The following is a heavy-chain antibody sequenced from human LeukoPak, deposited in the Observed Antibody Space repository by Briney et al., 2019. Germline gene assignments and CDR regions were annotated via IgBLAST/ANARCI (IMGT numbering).Heavy chain of an antibody. V-gene: IGHV3-21*04. CDR3: AREQIIVAAIYFDY. CDR1: GFTFSSYS. J-gene: IGHJ4*02. Sequence: GSLRLSCAASGFTFSSYSMNWVRQAPGKGLEWVSSISSSSSYIYYADSVKGRFTISRDNSKNTLYLQLNSLRAEDTAVYYCAREQIIVAAIYFDYWGQGTLVTVSS. CDR2: ISSSSSYI. D-gene: IGHD2-2*02.